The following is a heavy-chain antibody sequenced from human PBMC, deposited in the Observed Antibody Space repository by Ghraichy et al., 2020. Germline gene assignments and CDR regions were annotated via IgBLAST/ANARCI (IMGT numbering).Heavy chain of an antibody. CDR2: IYYSGST. CDR3: ARGLIPYPPLLYPEAFDI. J-gene: IGHJ3*02. D-gene: IGHD2-2*02. Sequence: TLSLTCTVSGGSISSYYWSWIRQPPGKGLEWIGYIYYSGSTNYNPSLKSRVTISVDTSKNQFSLKLSSVTAADPAVYYCARGLIPYPPLLYPEAFDIWGQGTMVTVSS. CDR1: GGSISSYY. V-gene: IGHV4-59*01.